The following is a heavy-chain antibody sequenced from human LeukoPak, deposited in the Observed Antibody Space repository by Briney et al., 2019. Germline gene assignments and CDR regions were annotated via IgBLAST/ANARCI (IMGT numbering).Heavy chain of an antibody. CDR2: IKQDGSEK. V-gene: IGHV3-7*01. J-gene: IGHJ6*02. D-gene: IGHD2-15*01. Sequence: GGSLRLSCAASGFTFSSYWMSWVRQAPGQGQEWVANIKQDGSEKYYVDSVKGRFTISRDNDKNSLYLQMNSLRAEDTAVYYCARELGYWSGGSCYRYYYGMDVWGQGTTVTVSS. CDR3: ARELGYWSGGSCYRYYYGMDV. CDR1: GFTFSSYW.